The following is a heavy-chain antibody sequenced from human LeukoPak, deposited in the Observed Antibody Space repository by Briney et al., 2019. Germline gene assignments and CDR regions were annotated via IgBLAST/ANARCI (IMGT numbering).Heavy chain of an antibody. J-gene: IGHJ4*02. CDR3: ARLVDTAMAPDY. D-gene: IGHD5-18*01. V-gene: IGHV4-30-4*08. CDR1: GASFNSDDQY. Sequence: SQTLSLTCTVSGASFNSDDQYWSWIRQSPGKGLEWIGSIHPSGMLYNNPSLESRVTISVDTSKNQFSLKLSSVTAADTAVYYCARLVDTAMAPDYWGQGTLVTVSS. CDR2: IHPSGML.